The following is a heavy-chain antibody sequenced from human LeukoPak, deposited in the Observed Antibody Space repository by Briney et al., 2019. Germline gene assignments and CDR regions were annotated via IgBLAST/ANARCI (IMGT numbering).Heavy chain of an antibody. V-gene: IGHV4-4*07. CDR2: FYTSGST. CDR1: GDSLSSYY. Sequence: SETLSLTCIVSGDSLSSYYCSWIRQPAGKGLEWVGRFYTSGSTNYNPSLKSRVIMSVDTSQNQFSLKLSSVTAADTAVYYCAREALIEGFYYYMDVWGKGTTVTVSS. CDR3: AREALIEGFYYYMDV. J-gene: IGHJ6*03. D-gene: IGHD3-22*01.